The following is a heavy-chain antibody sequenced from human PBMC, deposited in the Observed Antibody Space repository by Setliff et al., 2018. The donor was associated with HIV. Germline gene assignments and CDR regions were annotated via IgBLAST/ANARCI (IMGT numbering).Heavy chain of an antibody. Sequence: GGSLRLSCVASGFTFSNYDMIWVRQAPGKGLEWISYISSSGSPIYHADSVEGRFTTSRDNAKNSLYLLMDSLGVEDTAVYYCATGSYSSVWYGFDYWGQGTLVTVSS. CDR3: ATGSYSSVWYGFDY. V-gene: IGHV3-48*03. CDR1: GFTFSNYD. CDR2: ISSSGSPI. D-gene: IGHD6-19*01. J-gene: IGHJ4*02.